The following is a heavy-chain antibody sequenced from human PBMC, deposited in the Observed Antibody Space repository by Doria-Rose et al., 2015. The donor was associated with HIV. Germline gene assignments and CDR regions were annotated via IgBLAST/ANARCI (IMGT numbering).Heavy chain of an antibody. V-gene: IGHV4-34*01. CDR2: ISHSGST. D-gene: IGHD3-3*01. CDR3: ARGQQFLNY. J-gene: IGHJ4*02. Sequence: QVQLQQWGAGLLKPSETLSLTCAVYGGSFSGYCCSWIRQPPGKGLEWIGEISHSGSTDYNPSLKSRVTMSLDTSKSQFSLKLNSVTAADTAVYYCARGQQFLNYWGQGTLVTVSS. CDR1: GGSFSGYC.